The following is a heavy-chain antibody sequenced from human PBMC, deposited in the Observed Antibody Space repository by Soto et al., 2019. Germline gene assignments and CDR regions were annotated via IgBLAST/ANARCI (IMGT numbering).Heavy chain of an antibody. CDR2: ISSSSSYT. J-gene: IGHJ4*02. CDR3: ATPYYYDSSGYYKY. CDR1: GFTFSDYY. V-gene: IGHV3-11*06. D-gene: IGHD3-22*01. Sequence: KPGGSLRLSCAASGFTFSDYYMSWIRQAPGKGLEWVSYISSSSSYTNYADSVKGRFTISRDNAKNSLYLQMNSLRAEDTAVYYCATPYYYDSSGYYKYWGQGTLVTVSS.